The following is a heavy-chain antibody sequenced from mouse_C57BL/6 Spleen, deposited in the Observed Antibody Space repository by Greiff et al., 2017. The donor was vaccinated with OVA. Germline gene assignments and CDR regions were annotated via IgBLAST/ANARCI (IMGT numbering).Heavy chain of an antibody. V-gene: IGHV1-82*01. J-gene: IGHJ4*01. CDR1: GYAFSSSW. CDR2: IYPGDGDT. Sequence: VKLQESGPELVKPGASVKISCKASGYAFSSSWMNWVKQRPGKGLEWIGRIYPGDGDTNYNGKFKGKATLTADKSSSTAYMQLSSLTSEDSAVYFCARDSSGYGYAMDYWGQGTSVTVSS. CDR3: ARDSSGYGYAMDY. D-gene: IGHD3-2*02.